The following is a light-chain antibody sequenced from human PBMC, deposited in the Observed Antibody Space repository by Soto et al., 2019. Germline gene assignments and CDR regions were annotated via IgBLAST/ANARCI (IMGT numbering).Light chain of an antibody. CDR1: SSDVGGYNY. CDR2: EVS. V-gene: IGLV2-8*01. CDR3: SSYAGSNNFEV. Sequence: QSALTQPPSASGSPGQSVTISCTGTSSDVGGYNYVSWYQQHPGKVPKLMIYEVSKRPSGVPDRFSGSKSGNTASLTVSGLQAEDEADYYCSSYAGSNNFEVFGGGTKVTVL. J-gene: IGLJ3*02.